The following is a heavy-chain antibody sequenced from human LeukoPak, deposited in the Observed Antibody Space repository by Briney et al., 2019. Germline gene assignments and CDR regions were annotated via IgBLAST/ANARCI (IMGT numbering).Heavy chain of an antibody. J-gene: IGHJ5*02. CDR2: IYYSGST. CDR3: ARRVKGAHWFDP. CDR1: GGSISSYY. V-gene: IGHV4-59*01. Sequence: PSETLSLTCTVSGGSISSYYWSWLRQPPGKGREGIGYIYYSGSTNYNPSLKSRVTISVDTSKNQFSLKLSSVTAADTAVYYCARRVKGAHWFDPWGQGTLVTVSS.